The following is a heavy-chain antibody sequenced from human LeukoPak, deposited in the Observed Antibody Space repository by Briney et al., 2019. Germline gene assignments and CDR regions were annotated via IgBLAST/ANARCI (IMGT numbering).Heavy chain of an antibody. D-gene: IGHD2-15*01. CDR2: IRYDASDK. J-gene: IGHJ4*02. CDR3: VKDKAPLLQSTSSAFDH. Sequence: PGGSLGLSCAASGFTFNIYGMHWVRQAPGKGLEWVTFIRYDASDKYYVDSVQGRFSISRDNSRNTVYLQMNSLRHEDTALYYCVKDKAPLLQSTSSAFDHWGQGTHVTVSS. V-gene: IGHV3-30*02. CDR1: GFTFNIYG.